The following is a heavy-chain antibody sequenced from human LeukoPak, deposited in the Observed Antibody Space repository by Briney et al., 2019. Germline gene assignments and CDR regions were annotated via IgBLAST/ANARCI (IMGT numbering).Heavy chain of an antibody. CDR1: GFTFSSSE. CDR3: ARDVAPIDY. V-gene: IGHV3-48*03. Sequence: GGSLRLSCAASGFTFSSSEMNWVRQAPGKGLEWVSYISSSGSTIYYADSVKGRFTISRDNAKNSLYLQMNSLRAEDTAVYYCARDVAPIDYWGQGALVTVSS. CDR2: ISSSGSTI. J-gene: IGHJ4*02.